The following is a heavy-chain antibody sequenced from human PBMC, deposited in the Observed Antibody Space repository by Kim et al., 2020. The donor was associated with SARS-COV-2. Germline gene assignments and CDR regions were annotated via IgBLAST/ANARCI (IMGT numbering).Heavy chain of an antibody. J-gene: IGHJ5*02. Sequence: GGSLRLSCAASGFTFSSYWMHWVRQAPGKGLVWVSRINSDGSSTSYADSVKGRFTISRDNAKNTLYLQMNSLRAEDTAVYYCARGSYGSGSYSDNWFDPWGQGTLVTVSS. D-gene: IGHD3-10*01. CDR1: GFTFSSYW. CDR3: ARGSYGSGSYSDNWFDP. V-gene: IGHV3-74*01. CDR2: INSDGSST.